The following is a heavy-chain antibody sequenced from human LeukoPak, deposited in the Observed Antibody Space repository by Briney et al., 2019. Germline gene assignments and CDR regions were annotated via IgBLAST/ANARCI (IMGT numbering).Heavy chain of an antibody. J-gene: IGHJ4*02. CDR1: GFTFSSYG. Sequence: GGSLRLSCAASGFTFSSYGMHWVRQAPGKGLEWVAVISYDGSNKYYADSVKGRFTISRDNSKNTLYLQMNSLRAEDTAVYYCAKVGGSSWIYYFDYWGQGTLVTVSS. CDR3: AKVGGSSWIYYFDY. D-gene: IGHD6-13*01. CDR2: ISYDGSNK. V-gene: IGHV3-30*18.